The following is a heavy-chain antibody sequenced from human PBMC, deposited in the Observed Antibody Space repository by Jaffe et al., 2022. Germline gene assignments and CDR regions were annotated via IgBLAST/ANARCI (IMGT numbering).Heavy chain of an antibody. CDR1: GFTFSDYY. CDR3: ARDELTVTTWFRGYYYYYYMDV. D-gene: IGHD4-4*01. J-gene: IGHJ6*03. CDR2: ISSSGSTI. Sequence: QVQLVESGGGLVKPGGSLRLSCAASGFTFSDYYMSWIRQAPGKGLEWVSYISSSGSTIYYADSVKGRFTISRDNAKNSLYLQMNSLRAEDTAVYYCARDELTVTTWFRGYYYYYYMDVWGKGTTVTVSS. V-gene: IGHV3-11*01.